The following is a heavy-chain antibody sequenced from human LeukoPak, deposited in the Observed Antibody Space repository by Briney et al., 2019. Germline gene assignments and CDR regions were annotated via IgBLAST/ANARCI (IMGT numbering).Heavy chain of an antibody. CDR2: IKQDGSET. D-gene: IGHD3-10*02. V-gene: IGHV3-7*01. CDR1: GFTFSNYW. CDR3: AELGITMIGGV. Sequence: GGSLRLSCAASGFTFSNYWMSRVRQAPGKGLEWVANIKQDGSETYYVDSVKGRFTISRDNAKNSLYLQMNSLRAEDTAVYYCAELGITMIGGVWGKGTTVTISS. J-gene: IGHJ6*04.